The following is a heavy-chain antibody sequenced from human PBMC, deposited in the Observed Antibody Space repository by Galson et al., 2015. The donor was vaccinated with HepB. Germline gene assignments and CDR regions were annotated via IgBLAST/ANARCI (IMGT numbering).Heavy chain of an antibody. CDR2: ISWNGGTI. V-gene: IGHV3-9*01. J-gene: IGHJ4*02. D-gene: IGHD6-13*01. Sequence: SLRLSCAVSGFTFDDYAMHWVRQAPGKGLEWVSGISWNGGTIGYADSVKGRFTVSRDNAKNSLYLHMSSLRTEDTALYYCARDTRSSSWDYFAYWGQGTLVTVSS. CDR3: ARDTRSSSWDYFAY. CDR1: GFTFDDYA.